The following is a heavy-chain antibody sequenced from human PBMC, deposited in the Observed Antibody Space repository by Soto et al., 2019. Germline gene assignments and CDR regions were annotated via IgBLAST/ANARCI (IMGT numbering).Heavy chain of an antibody. Sequence: GAPLKVSCKASCYTFTSHGISWGRQAPGQRPEWMGWISAYNGNTNYAQKLQGRVTMTTDTSTSTAYMELRSLRSDDTAVYYCARADRRIFGVVIIRSGMDVWGQGTTVTVSS. CDR3: ARADRRIFGVVIIRSGMDV. J-gene: IGHJ6*02. CDR2: ISAYNGNT. D-gene: IGHD3-3*01. CDR1: CYTFTSHG. V-gene: IGHV1-18*01.